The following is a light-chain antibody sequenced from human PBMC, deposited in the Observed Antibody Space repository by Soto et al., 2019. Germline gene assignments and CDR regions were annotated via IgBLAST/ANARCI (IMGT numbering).Light chain of an antibody. CDR1: QSVASSY. CDR3: QQYGSSSYP. J-gene: IGKJ2*01. CDR2: GAS. V-gene: IGKV3-20*01. Sequence: EIVLTQSPGTLSFSPGEGATLSCRASQSVASSYLAWYQQTRGQAPRLLIYGASTRATGIPDRFSGGGSGTDFTLTISSLEPEDFAVYYCQQYGSSSYPFGQGTKLEI.